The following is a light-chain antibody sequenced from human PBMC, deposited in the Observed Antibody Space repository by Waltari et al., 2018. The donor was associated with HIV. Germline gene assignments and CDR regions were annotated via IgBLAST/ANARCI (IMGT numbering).Light chain of an antibody. CDR1: QSVSTD. J-gene: IGKJ5*01. V-gene: IGKV3-15*01. CDR3: QQYNNWPPST. Sequence: EVVMTQSPATLSVSPGERATRSCRASQSVSTDLAWYQQKPGQAPRLLIHGASTRATGIPARFSGSGSGTEFTLTISSLQSEDFAVYYCQQYNNWPPSTFGQGTRLEIK. CDR2: GAS.